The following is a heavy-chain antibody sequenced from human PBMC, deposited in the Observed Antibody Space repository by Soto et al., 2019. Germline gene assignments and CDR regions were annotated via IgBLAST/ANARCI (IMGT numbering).Heavy chain of an antibody. CDR3: ARGGPPLYDYGAGIYYDDVSPFDP. CDR1: GHTLSGNY. V-gene: IGHV1-2*02. CDR2: INGKSGDS. Sequence: GASVKVSCKAPGHTLSGNYMHWVRQAPGQGLEWMGWINGKSGDSIYAPKFQGRVTMTRDTSMSTFYMDMSRLRSDDTAVYYCARGGPPLYDYGAGIYYDDVSPFDPWGQGTLVTVYS. D-gene: IGHD3-10*01. J-gene: IGHJ5*02.